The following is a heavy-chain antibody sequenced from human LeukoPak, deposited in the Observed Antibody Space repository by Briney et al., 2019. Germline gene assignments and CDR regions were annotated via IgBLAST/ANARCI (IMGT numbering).Heavy chain of an antibody. CDR3: ARGYYDSSGYYETDYYYYYMDV. CDR1: GYTFTSYG. CDR2: ISAYNGNT. V-gene: IGHV1-18*01. Sequence: ASVKVSRKASGYTFTSYGISWVRQAPGQGLEWMGWISAYNGNTNYAQKLQGRVTMTTDTSTSTAYMELRSLRSDDTAVYYCARGYYDSSGYYETDYYYYYMDVWGKGTTVTVSS. J-gene: IGHJ6*03. D-gene: IGHD3-22*01.